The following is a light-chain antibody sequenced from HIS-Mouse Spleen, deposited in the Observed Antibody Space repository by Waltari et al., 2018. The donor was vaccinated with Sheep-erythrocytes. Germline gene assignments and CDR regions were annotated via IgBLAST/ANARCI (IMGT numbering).Light chain of an antibody. Sequence: SYELTQPPSVSVSPGQTASITCSGDKLGDKYACWYQQKPGQSPVLVIYQDSKRPSGIPERFSGFNAGNTATLTISGTQAMDEADYYCQAWDSSTAFYVFGTGTKVTVL. CDR2: QDS. V-gene: IGLV3-1*01. CDR3: QAWDSSTAFYV. CDR1: KLGDKY. J-gene: IGLJ1*01.